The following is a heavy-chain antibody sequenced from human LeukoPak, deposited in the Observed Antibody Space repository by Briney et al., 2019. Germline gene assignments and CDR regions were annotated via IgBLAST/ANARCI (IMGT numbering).Heavy chain of an antibody. V-gene: IGHV4-39*07. CDR1: GASISNYY. CDR2: IYYSGST. CDR3: ARRVLYFNYFDY. J-gene: IGHJ4*02. D-gene: IGHD3-9*01. Sequence: SETLSLTCTVSGASISNYYWGWIRQPPGKGLEWIGSIYYSGSTYYNPSLKSRVTISVDTSKNQFSLKLSSVTAADTAVYYCARRVLYFNYFDYWGQGTLVTVSS.